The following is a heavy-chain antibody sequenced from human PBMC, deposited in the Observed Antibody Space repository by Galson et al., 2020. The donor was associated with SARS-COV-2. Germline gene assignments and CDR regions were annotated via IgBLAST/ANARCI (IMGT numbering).Heavy chain of an antibody. V-gene: IGHV3-74*01. CDR2: INSDGSRT. Sequence: GESLKISCAASGFTFSTYWMHWVRQAPGKGLVWVSRINSDGSRTTYADSVKGRFTISRDNAKNTLYLQMNSLRAEDTAVYYCLRGVTIDYWGRGTLVSVSS. D-gene: IGHD3-10*01. CDR1: GFTFSTYW. J-gene: IGHJ4*02. CDR3: LRGVTIDY.